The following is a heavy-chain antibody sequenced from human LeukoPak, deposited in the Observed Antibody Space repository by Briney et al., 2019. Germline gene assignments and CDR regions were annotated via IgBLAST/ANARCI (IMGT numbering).Heavy chain of an antibody. J-gene: IGHJ6*03. V-gene: IGHV1-69*05. Sequence: SVKVSCKASGGTFSSYSITWVRQAPGQGLEWMGGIMPLFNTANYAQQFQGRVTITTDESTSTAYMELSSLRFEDMAMYYCARVDRYHDYLDVWGKGTTVTVSS. CDR3: ARVDRYHDYLDV. CDR1: GGTFSSYS. CDR2: IMPLFNTA.